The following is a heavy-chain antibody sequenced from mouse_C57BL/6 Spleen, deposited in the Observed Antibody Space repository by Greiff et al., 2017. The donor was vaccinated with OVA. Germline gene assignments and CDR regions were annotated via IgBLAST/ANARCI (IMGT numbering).Heavy chain of an antibody. CDR1: GFTFSSYG. CDR2: ISSGGSYT. Sequence: EVQLVESGGDLVKPGGSLKLSCAASGFTFSSYGMSWVRQTPDKRLEWVATISSGGSYTYYPDSVKGRFTISRDNAKNTLYLQMSSLKSEDTAMYYCASRGYPHDWGKGTTLTVSS. D-gene: IGHD3-1*01. CDR3: ASRGYPHD. V-gene: IGHV5-6*01. J-gene: IGHJ2*01.